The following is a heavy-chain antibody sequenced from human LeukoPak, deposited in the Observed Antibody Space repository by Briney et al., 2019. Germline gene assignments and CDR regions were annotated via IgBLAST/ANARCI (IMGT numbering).Heavy chain of an antibody. J-gene: IGHJ4*02. CDR3: AGGVSSSSFYFDY. V-gene: IGHV3-9*01. Sequence: GGSLRLSCAASGFTFDDHAMHWVRQAPGKGLEWVSGLSWNSGSIDYADSVKGRFTISRDNAKNSLYLQMNSLRAEDTALYYCAGGVSSSSFYFDYWGQGTLVTVSS. D-gene: IGHD6-6*01. CDR2: LSWNSGSI. CDR1: GFTFDDHA.